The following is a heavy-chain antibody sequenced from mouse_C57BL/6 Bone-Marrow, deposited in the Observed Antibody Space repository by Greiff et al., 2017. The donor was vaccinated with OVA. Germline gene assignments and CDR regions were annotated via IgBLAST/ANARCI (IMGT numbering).Heavy chain of an antibody. Sequence: QVQLQQSGPELVKPGASVTISCKASGYAFSSSWMNWVKQRPGKGLEWIGRIYPGDGDTNYNGKFKGTATLTADKSSSTAYMQLSSLTSEDSAVYFCARFGLRRGFDYWGQGTTLTVSS. D-gene: IGHD2-2*01. CDR2: IYPGDGDT. CDR3: ARFGLRRGFDY. CDR1: GYAFSSSW. J-gene: IGHJ2*01. V-gene: IGHV1-82*01.